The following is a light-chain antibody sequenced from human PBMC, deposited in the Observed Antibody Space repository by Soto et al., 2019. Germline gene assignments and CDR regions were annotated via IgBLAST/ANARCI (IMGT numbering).Light chain of an antibody. CDR1: NTDVGAYDY. V-gene: IGLV2-14*03. CDR2: DVI. Sequence: QSVLTQPASVSGSPGQSITISCSGTNTDVGAYDYVSWYQQHPGKAPKLILYDVINRPSGVSDRFSGSKSGNTASLTISGLQAEDEAEYFCSSYSTISNLVFGTGTKATV. CDR3: SSYSTISNLV. J-gene: IGLJ1*01.